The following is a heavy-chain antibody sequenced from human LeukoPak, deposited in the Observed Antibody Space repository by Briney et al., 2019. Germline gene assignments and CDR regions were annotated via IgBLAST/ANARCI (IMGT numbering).Heavy chain of an antibody. CDR2: IIPIFGTA. D-gene: IGHD3-16*01. CDR1: GGTFSSYA. CDR3: AREGYGAGYYYYYYMDV. Sequence: ASVKVSCKASGGTFSSYAISWVRQAPGQGLEWMGRIIPIFGTANYAQKFQGRVTITTDESTSTAYMELRSLRSDDTAVYYCAREGYGAGYYYYYYMDVWGKGTTVTVSS. V-gene: IGHV1-69*05. J-gene: IGHJ6*03.